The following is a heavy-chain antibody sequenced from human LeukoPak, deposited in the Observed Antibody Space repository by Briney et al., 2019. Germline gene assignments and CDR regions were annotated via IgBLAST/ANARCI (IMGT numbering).Heavy chain of an antibody. CDR2: IDTDGSST. CDR3: AKEGIGQSPFDY. Sequence: PGGSLRLSCAASGFTFSSYWMHWVRQAPGKGLVWVSRIDTDGSSTSYADSVKGRFTISRDNSKNTLYLQMNSLRAEDTAVYYCAKEGIGQSPFDYWGQGTLVTVSS. CDR1: GFTFSSYW. D-gene: IGHD6-13*01. V-gene: IGHV3-74*01. J-gene: IGHJ4*02.